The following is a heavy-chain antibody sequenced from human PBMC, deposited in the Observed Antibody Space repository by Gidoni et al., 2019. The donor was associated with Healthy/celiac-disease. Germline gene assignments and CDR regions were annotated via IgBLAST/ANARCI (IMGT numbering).Heavy chain of an antibody. CDR2: IVVGSGNT. V-gene: IGHV1-58*02. D-gene: IGHD6-19*01. CDR1: GFTFTSSA. J-gene: IGHJ6*02. Sequence: QMQLVQSEPEVKKPGSSGTVSCRASGFTFTSSAMQWVRQARGQRLEWIGWIVVGSGNTNYAQKFQERVTITRDMSTSTAYMELSSLRSEDTAVYYCAAARYSSGWYWNYYYYGMDVWGQGTTVTVSS. CDR3: AAARYSSGWYWNYYYYGMDV.